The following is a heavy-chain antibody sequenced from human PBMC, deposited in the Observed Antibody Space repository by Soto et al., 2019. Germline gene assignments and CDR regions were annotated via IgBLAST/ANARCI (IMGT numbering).Heavy chain of an antibody. J-gene: IGHJ6*04. V-gene: IGHV4-38-2*02. CDR2: IYHSGST. CDR3: ARDGLWYYYVSTDYDQYHCYVMAL. CDR1: GYSISSGYY. D-gene: IGHD3-22*01. Sequence: ARTVSLTFAVSGYSISSGYYWGWIRQPPGKGLEWIGSIYHSGSTYYNPSLKSRVTISVDTSKNQFSLKLSSVTAADTAVYYYARDGLWYYYVSTDYDQYHCYVMALWAKGPKVPVS.